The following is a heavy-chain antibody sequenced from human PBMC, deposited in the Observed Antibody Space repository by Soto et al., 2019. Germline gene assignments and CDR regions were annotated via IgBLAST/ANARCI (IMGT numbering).Heavy chain of an antibody. Sequence: SETLSLTASVYGGSFSCYYWILIRQPPGKGLEWIGEINHSGSTNYNPSLKSRVTISVDTSKNQFSLKLSSVTAADTAVYYCARVRGIAPHLDYWGQGTLVTVSS. CDR3: ARVRGIAPHLDY. CDR2: INHSGST. D-gene: IGHD6-13*01. J-gene: IGHJ4*02. V-gene: IGHV4-34*01. CDR1: GGSFSCYY.